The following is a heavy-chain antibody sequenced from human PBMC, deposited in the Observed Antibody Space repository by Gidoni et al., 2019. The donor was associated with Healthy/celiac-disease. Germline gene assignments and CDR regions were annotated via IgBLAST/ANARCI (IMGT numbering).Heavy chain of an antibody. V-gene: IGHV3-49*03. CDR2: IRSKAYGGTT. CDR1: GFTFGDYA. Sequence: PGRSLRLSCTASGFTFGDYAMSWFRQAPGKGLEWVGFIRSKAYGGTTEYAASVKGRFTISRDDSKSIAYLQMNSLKTEDTAVYYCTRDVLSGGRWTYYYYCYMDVWGKGTTVTVSS. CDR3: TRDVLSGGRWTYYYYCYMDV. D-gene: IGHD2-15*01. J-gene: IGHJ6*03.